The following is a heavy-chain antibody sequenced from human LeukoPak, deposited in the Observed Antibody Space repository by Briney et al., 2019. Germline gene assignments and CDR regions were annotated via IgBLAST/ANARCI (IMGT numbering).Heavy chain of an antibody. CDR3: AGGVLGRYDY. J-gene: IGHJ4*02. CDR1: GYSISSGSY. D-gene: IGHD2-8*02. V-gene: IGHV4-38-2*01. CDR2: IYQSGST. Sequence: KPSETLSLTCAVSGYSISSGSYWGWIRQPPGKGLEWIGSIYQSGSTYYNPSLKSRVTISVDTSKNQFSLKLSSVTATDTAVYYCAGGVLGRYDYWGQGILVTVSS.